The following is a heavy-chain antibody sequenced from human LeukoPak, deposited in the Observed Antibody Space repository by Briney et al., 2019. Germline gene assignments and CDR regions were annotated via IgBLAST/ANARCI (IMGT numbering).Heavy chain of an antibody. Sequence: GESLKISCKGSGYSFTSYWIGWVRQMPGKGLEWMGIIYPGDSDTRYSPSFQGQVTISADKSLSTAYLQWSSLRASDTAMYYCARQASGYDLTLLYYFDYWGQGTLVTVSS. CDR1: GYSFTSYW. J-gene: IGHJ4*02. CDR2: IYPGDSDT. V-gene: IGHV5-51*01. CDR3: ARQASGYDLTLLYYFDY. D-gene: IGHD5-12*01.